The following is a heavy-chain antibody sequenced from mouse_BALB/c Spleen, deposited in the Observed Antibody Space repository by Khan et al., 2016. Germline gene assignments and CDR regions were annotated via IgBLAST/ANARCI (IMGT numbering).Heavy chain of an antibody. J-gene: IGHJ3*01. V-gene: IGHV1S41*01. Sequence: DLVKPGASVKLSCKASGYTFTSYWINWIKQRPGQGLEWIGRIAPGSGSTYYNEMFKGKATLTVDTSSSTAYIQLSSLSAEDSAFYFCARDGYSSWFTYWGQGTLVTVSA. CDR3: ARDGYSSWFTY. CDR1: GYTFTSYW. D-gene: IGHD2-3*01. CDR2: IAPGSGST.